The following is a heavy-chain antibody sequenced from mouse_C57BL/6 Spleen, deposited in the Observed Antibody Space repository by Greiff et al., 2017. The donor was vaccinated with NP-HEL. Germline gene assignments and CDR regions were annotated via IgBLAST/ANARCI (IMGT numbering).Heavy chain of an antibody. CDR3: ARTPYYSNYGYFDV. V-gene: IGHV1-53*01. CDR2: INPSNGGT. J-gene: IGHJ1*03. CDR1: GYTFTSYW. Sequence: QVQLKQPGTELVKPGASVKLSCKASGYTFTSYWMHWVKQRPGQGLEWIGNINPSNGGTNYNEKFKSKATLTVDKSSSTAYMQLISLTSEDSAVYYCARTPYYSNYGYFDVWGTGTTVTVSS. D-gene: IGHD2-5*01.